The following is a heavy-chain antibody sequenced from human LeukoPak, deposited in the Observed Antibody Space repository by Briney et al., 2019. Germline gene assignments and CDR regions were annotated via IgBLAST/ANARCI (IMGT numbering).Heavy chain of an antibody. J-gene: IGHJ6*02. CDR3: ARHPVAGTYYYYGMDV. CDR2: IYYSGST. Sequence: SETLSLTCTVSGGSISSGDYYWSWIRQPPGKGLEWIGYIYYSGSTYYNPSLKSRVTISVDTSKNQFSLKLSSVTAADTAVYYCARHPVAGTYYYYGMDVWGQGTTVTVSS. V-gene: IGHV4-30-4*01. CDR1: GGSISSGDYY. D-gene: IGHD6-19*01.